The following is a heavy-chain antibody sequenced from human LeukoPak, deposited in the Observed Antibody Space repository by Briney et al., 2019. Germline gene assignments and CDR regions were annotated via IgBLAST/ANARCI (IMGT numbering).Heavy chain of an antibody. D-gene: IGHD1-26*01. V-gene: IGHV4-38-2*01. J-gene: IGHJ4*02. CDR3: AGQWELPIDY. Sequence: SETLSLTCAVSGYSISSGYYWGWIRQPPGKGLEWIGSIYHSGSTYYNPSLKSRVTISVVTSKNQFSLKLSSVTAADTAVYYCAGQWELPIDYWGQGTLVTVSS. CDR1: GYSISSGYY. CDR2: IYHSGST.